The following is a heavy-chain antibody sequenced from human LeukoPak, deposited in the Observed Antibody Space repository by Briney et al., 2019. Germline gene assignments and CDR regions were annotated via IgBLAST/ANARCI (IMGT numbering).Heavy chain of an antibody. J-gene: IGHJ4*02. CDR1: GYTFTSYD. D-gene: IGHD2-15*01. CDR2: MNPNSGNT. Sequence: ASVKVSCKASGYTFTSYDINWVRQATGQGLEWMGWMNPNSGNTGYAQKFQGRVTITRNTSISTAYMELSSLRSEDTAVYYCARGRYCSGGSCYSGRYYFDYWGQGTLVTVSS. V-gene: IGHV1-8*03. CDR3: ARGRYCSGGSCYSGRYYFDY.